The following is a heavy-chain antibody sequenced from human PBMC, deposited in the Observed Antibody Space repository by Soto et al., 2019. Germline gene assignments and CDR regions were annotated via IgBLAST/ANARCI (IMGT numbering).Heavy chain of an antibody. Sequence: EVQVVESGGGLVLPGGSLTLSCAASGFTVSTSYMPWVRKAPGKGLEGLSAVHKDGTTYYADAVKGRFTISRHTSKNILYLQMNSLRVEHTAVYQWARDPGHSSGILNLDPWGQGTLVTVSS. CDR2: VHKDGTT. J-gene: IGHJ5*02. D-gene: IGHD3-10*01. CDR3: ARDPGHSSGILNLDP. CDR1: GFTVSTSY. V-gene: IGHV3-53*04.